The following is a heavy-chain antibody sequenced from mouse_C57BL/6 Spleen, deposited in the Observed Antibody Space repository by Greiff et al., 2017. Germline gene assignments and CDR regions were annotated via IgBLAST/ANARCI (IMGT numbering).Heavy chain of an antibody. CDR2: ISSGSSTI. V-gene: IGHV5-17*01. CDR1: GFTFSDYG. J-gene: IGHJ1*03. Sequence: EVQGVESGGGLVKPGGSLKLSCAASGFTFSDYGMHWVRQAPEKGLEWVAYISSGSSTIYSADTVKGRFTISRDNAKNTLFLQMTRLRSEDTAMYYGARPNDYDVGGYFDVWGTGTTVTVSS. CDR3: ARPNDYDVGGYFDV. D-gene: IGHD2-4*01.